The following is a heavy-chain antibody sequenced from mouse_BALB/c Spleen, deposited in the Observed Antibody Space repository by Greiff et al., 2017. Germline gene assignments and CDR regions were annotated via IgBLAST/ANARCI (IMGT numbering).Heavy chain of an antibody. CDR3: TRDGGSYFDY. V-gene: IGHV5-6-4*01. Sequence: EVQRVESGGGLVKPGGSLKLSCAASGFTFSSYTMSWVRQTPEKRLEWVATISSGGSYTYYPDSVKGRFTISRDNAKNTLYLQMSSLKSEDTAMYYCTRDGGSYFDYWGQGTTLTVSS. J-gene: IGHJ2*01. CDR2: ISSGGSYT. CDR1: GFTFSSYT.